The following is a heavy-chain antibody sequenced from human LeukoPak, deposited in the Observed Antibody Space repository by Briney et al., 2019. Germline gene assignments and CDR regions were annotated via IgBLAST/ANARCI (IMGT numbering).Heavy chain of an antibody. CDR2: IYYSGST. J-gene: IGHJ4*02. CDR1: GGSISSSSYY. V-gene: IGHV4-39*01. Sequence: SETLSLTCTVSGGSISSSSYYWGWIRQPPGKGREWIGSIYYSGSTYYSPSLKSRVTISVDTSKNQFSLKLSSVTAADTAVYYCARPPLYWGQGTLFTVSS. CDR3: ARPPLY.